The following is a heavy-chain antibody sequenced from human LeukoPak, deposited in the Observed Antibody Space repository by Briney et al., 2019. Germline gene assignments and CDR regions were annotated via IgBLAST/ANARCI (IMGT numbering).Heavy chain of an antibody. D-gene: IGHD2-8*01. CDR3: ARSYCTNGVCLLPPQLFDP. J-gene: IGHJ5*02. Sequence: SETLPLTCTASGGSISSYYWSWIRQPPGKGLEWIGYIYTSGSTNYNPSLKSRVTISVDTSKNQFSLKLSSVTAADTAVYYCARSYCTNGVCLLPPQLFDPWGQGTLVTVSS. V-gene: IGHV4-4*09. CDR2: IYTSGST. CDR1: GGSISSYY.